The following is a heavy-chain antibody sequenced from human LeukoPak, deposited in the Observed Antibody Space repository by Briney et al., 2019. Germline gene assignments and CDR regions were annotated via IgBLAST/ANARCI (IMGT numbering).Heavy chain of an antibody. D-gene: IGHD4-23*01. V-gene: IGHV3-74*01. J-gene: IGHJ4*02. CDR1: GFTFSSYC. Sequence: PGGSLRLSCAASGFTFSSYCMHWVRQASGKGLVWVSRINSDGSSTSYADSVKGRFTISRDNAKNTLYLQMNSLRAEDTAVYYCARVVRTTVVTLYVFDYWGQGTLVTVSS. CDR3: ARVVRTTVVTLYVFDY. CDR2: INSDGSST.